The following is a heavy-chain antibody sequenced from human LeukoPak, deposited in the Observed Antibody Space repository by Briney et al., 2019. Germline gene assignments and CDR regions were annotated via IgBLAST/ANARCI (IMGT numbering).Heavy chain of an antibody. Sequence: GASVTVSCKASGDTRYYMHWVRQAPGQGLEWMGVLNPSGGSPTYPQKFQGRVTVARDTSTSTDYMELSSLTSEDTVVYYCASGFYVWEVYRWGQGTLVTVSS. CDR3: ASGFYVWEVYR. D-gene: IGHD1-26*01. CDR2: LNPSGGSP. J-gene: IGHJ5*02. V-gene: IGHV1-46*01. CDR1: GDTRYY.